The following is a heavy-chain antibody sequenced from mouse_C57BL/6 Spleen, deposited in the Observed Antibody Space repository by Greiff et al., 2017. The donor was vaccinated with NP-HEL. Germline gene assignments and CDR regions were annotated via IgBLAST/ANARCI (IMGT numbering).Heavy chain of an antibody. D-gene: IGHD1-1*01. CDR3: ARQVITTVVAPFDV. CDR1: GFTFSSYG. V-gene: IGHV5-6*01. J-gene: IGHJ1*03. CDR2: ISSGGSYT. Sequence: EVQVVESGGDLVKPGGSLKLSCAASGFTFSSYGMSWVRQTPDKRLEWVATISSGGSYTYYPDSVKGRFTISRDNAKNTLYLQMSSLKSEDTAMYYCARQVITTVVAPFDVWGTGTTVTVSS.